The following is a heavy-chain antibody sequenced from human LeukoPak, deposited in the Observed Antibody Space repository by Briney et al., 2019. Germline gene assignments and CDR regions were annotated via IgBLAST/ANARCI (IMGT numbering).Heavy chain of an antibody. Sequence: PGGSLRLSCAASGFTFSDYYMSWIRQAPGKGLEWVSYISSSGSTIYYADSVKGRFTISRDNSKNTLYLQMNSLRAEDTAVYYCARDFTRITMVRGVTIPCHFDYWGQGTLVTVSS. CDR2: ISSSGSTI. D-gene: IGHD3-10*01. CDR1: GFTFSDYY. J-gene: IGHJ4*02. V-gene: IGHV3-11*04. CDR3: ARDFTRITMVRGVTIPCHFDY.